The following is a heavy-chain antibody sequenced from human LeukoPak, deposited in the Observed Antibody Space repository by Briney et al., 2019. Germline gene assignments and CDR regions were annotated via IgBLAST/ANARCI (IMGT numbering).Heavy chain of an antibody. J-gene: IGHJ5*02. D-gene: IGHD1/OR15-1a*01. CDR2: IWHDGNRK. CDR1: GFTFSSYD. Sequence: GTSLRLSCAAFGFTFSSYDMHWVRRAPGKGLEWVASIWHDGNRKYHADSVEGRFTISRDNSKNTVYVQMNSLRADDTAVYYCTRAAGITGTSRDNWFDPWGQGTLVIVSS. V-gene: IGHV3-33*01. CDR3: TRAAGITGTSRDNWFDP.